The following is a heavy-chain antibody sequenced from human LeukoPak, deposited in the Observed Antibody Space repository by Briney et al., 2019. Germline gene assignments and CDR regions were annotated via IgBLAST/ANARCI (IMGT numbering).Heavy chain of an antibody. J-gene: IGHJ4*02. D-gene: IGHD3-22*01. CDR2: IYISGST. CDR1: GDSISSYY. CDR3: ARGGVDSSGYYYLFDY. Sequence: SETLSLTCTVSGDSISSYYWSWIRQPAGKGLEWIGRIYISGSTNYNPSLKSRVTISVDKSKNQFSLNLRSVTAADTAVYYCARGGVDSSGYYYLFDYWGQGSLVTVSS. V-gene: IGHV4-4*07.